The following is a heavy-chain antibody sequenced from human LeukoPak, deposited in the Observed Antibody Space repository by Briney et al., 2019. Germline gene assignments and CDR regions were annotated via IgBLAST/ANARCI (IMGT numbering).Heavy chain of an antibody. CDR1: GGSISSDY. Sequence: SETLSLTCSVSGGSISSDYWSWIRQPAGKGLEWIGRIYSSGSTNYNPSLKSRVTMSLDTSKNQFSLNLSSVTAADTAAYYCARDYGDYGVDYWGQGTLVTVSS. D-gene: IGHD4-17*01. CDR3: ARDYGDYGVDY. J-gene: IGHJ4*02. CDR2: IYSSGST. V-gene: IGHV4-4*07.